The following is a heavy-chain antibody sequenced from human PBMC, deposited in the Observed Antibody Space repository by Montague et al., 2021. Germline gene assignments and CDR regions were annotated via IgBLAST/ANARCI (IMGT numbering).Heavy chain of an antibody. CDR1: GDSMNTYK. CDR2: IYYSGNT. Sequence: SETLSLTCTVSGDSMNTYKWNWIRQPPGNGLEWIGYIYYSGNTNYNPSLKSRVTISVDTSRNQFSLEVNSVTAADTAMYYCAREWSGFDFWGHGTMVTVSS. CDR3: AREWSGFDF. V-gene: IGHV4-59*01. J-gene: IGHJ3*01. D-gene: IGHD1-26*01.